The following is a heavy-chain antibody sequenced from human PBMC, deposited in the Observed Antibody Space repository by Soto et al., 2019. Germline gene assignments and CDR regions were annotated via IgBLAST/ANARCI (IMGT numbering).Heavy chain of an antibody. CDR1: GYSFTSYW. V-gene: IGHV5-51*01. CDR3: ARSPCGNDCYSVAPFDY. D-gene: IGHD2-21*02. CDR2: IYPGDSDT. Sequence: PGESLKISCKGSGYSFTSYWIGWVRQMPGKGLEWMGIIYPGDSDTRYSPSFQGQVTFSVDKSISTAYLQWSSLKASDTAIYYCARSPCGNDCYSVAPFDYWGQGTLVTVSS. J-gene: IGHJ4*02.